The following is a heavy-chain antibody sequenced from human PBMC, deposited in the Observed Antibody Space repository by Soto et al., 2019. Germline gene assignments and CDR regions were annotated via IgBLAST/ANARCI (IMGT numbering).Heavy chain of an antibody. Sequence: QVQLVQSGAKVKRPGASVKVSCKASGYTFTGNYLHWVRQAPGQGLEWMGWINPNTGVTHYAQNFQGWVTMPRDTSTSTAYMELRSLKSDDTAVYYCAREFTSSRFDYWAREAWSPSP. CDR1: GYTFTGNY. CDR3: AREFTSSRFDY. V-gene: IGHV1-2*04. D-gene: IGHD2-2*01. J-gene: IGHJ4*02. CDR2: INPNTGVT.